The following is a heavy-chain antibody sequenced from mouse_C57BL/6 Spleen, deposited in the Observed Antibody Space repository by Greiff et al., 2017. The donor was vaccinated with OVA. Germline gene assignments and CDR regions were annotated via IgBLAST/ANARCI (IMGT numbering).Heavy chain of an antibody. CDR2: IHPNSGST. D-gene: IGHD1-1*01. J-gene: IGHJ2*01. V-gene: IGHV1-64*01. CDR1: GYTFTSYW. Sequence: VQLQQPGAELVKPGASVKLSCEASGYTFTSYWMHWVKQRPGQGLEWIGMIHPNSGSTNYNEKFKNKATLTVAKSSSTSYMQLSSLPSEDSAVYYCARFINYYGSSPYFDYWGQGTTLTVSS. CDR3: ARFINYYGSSPYFDY.